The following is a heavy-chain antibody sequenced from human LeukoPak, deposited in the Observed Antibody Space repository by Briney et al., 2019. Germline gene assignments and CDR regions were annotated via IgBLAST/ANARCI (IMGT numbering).Heavy chain of an antibody. CDR2: INSDGSSI. J-gene: IGHJ4*02. CDR3: ARDFTPEWFDIH. Sequence: GGSLRLSCAASGFTFSSHWMHWVRQAPGKGLVWVSRINSDGSSISYADSVKGRFTISRDNSKNTVYLQMNSLRADDTAVYYCARDFTPEWFDIHWGQGTLVTVS. CDR1: GFTFSSHW. D-gene: IGHD3-3*01. V-gene: IGHV3-74*01.